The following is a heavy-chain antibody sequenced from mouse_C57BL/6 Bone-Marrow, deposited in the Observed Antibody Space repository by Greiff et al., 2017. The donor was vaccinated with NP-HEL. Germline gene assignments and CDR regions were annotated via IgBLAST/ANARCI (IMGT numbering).Heavy chain of an antibody. D-gene: IGHD2-3*01. J-gene: IGHJ3*01. CDR3: ARGDGYYPAWFAY. CDR1: GYTFTSYT. Sequence: QVQLQQSGAELARPGASVKMSCKASGYTFTSYTMHWVKQRPGQGLEWIGYINPSSGYTKYNQKFKDKATLTADKSSSTAYMQLSSLTSEDSAVYYCARGDGYYPAWFAYWGQGTLVTVSA. CDR2: INPSSGYT. V-gene: IGHV1-4*01.